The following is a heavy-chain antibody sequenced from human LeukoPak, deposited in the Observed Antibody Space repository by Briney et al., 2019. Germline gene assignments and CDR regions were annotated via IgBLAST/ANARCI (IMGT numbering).Heavy chain of an antibody. CDR1: GFTFSSYW. D-gene: IGHD1-26*01. CDR3: ARRGASTGAFDI. Sequence: GGSLRLSCAASGFTFSSYWMHWVRQAPGKGLVWVSRINSDGTSTTYADSVKGRFTISRDNAKNTLDLQMNSLRAEDTAVYYCARRGASTGAFDIWGQGTMVTVSS. J-gene: IGHJ3*02. CDR2: INSDGTST. V-gene: IGHV3-74*01.